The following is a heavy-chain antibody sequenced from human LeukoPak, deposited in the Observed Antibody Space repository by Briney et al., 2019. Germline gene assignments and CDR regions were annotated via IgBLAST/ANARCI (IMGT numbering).Heavy chain of an antibody. CDR2: VSYDGSDK. V-gene: IGHV3-30*03. Sequence: GGSLRLSCAASGFTFSRYWMHWVRQAPGRGLDWVAVVSYDGSDKYYADSVKGRFTISRDNSKNTLYLQMTGLRVEDTAVYYCARDSRGPDYWGQGALVTVSS. D-gene: IGHD3-22*01. CDR1: GFTFSRYW. J-gene: IGHJ4*02. CDR3: ARDSRGPDY.